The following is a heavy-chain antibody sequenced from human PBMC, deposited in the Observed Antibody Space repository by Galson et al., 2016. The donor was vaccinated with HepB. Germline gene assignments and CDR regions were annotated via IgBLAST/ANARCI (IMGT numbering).Heavy chain of an antibody. Sequence: SETLSLTCTVSGGSIRSYYWTWIRQPPGKGLEWIGCIYYSGITKYNPSLKSRVTISEDTSKNQFSLKLSSVTAADTAVYYRAKGLLYGDTWFDPWGQGTLVAASS. CDR1: GGSIRSYY. CDR2: IYYSGIT. V-gene: IGHV4-59*01. CDR3: AKGLLYGDTWFDP. D-gene: IGHD4-17*01. J-gene: IGHJ5*02.